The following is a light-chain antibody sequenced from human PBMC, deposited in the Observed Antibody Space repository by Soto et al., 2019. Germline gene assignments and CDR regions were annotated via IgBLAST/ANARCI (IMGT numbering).Light chain of an antibody. J-gene: IGKJ4*01. Sequence: EIVLTQSPATLSLSPGERATLSCRASQSVFRSLAWYQQRPGQAPRLLISDASNRATGVPARFSGSGSGTDFTLTISSLEPEDSAVYYCQQRNILPLTFGGGTKVEIK. CDR2: DAS. V-gene: IGKV3-11*01. CDR1: QSVFRS. CDR3: QQRNILPLT.